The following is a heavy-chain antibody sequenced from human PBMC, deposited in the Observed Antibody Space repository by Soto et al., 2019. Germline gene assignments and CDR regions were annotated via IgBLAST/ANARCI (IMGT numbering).Heavy chain of an antibody. D-gene: IGHD2-8*01. V-gene: IGHV3-21*01. CDR1: GFTFSSYS. CDR3: ARGPEDIVLMVYAITEVDY. J-gene: IGHJ4*02. Sequence: ESGGGLVKPGGSLRLSCAASGFTFSSYSMNWVRQAPGKGLEWVSSISSSSSYIYYADSVKGRFTISRDNAKNSLYLQMNSLRAEDTAVYYCARGPEDIVLMVYAITEVDYWGQGTLVTVSS. CDR2: ISSSSSYI.